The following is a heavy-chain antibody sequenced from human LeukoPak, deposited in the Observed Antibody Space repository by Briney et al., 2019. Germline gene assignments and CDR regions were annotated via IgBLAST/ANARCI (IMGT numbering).Heavy chain of an antibody. CDR1: GGSISSSDYY. D-gene: IGHD4-23*01. CDR3: ARSTGGVGLFAY. CDR2: IFYSGNT. V-gene: IGHV4-39*01. Sequence: SETLSLTCTVSGGSISSSDYYWGWIRQPPGKGLQWIGGIFYSGNTYYNPSLKSRVTISVDTSKNQFSLNLNSVTAADTAVYYCARSTGGVGLFAYWGQGTLVTVSS. J-gene: IGHJ4*02.